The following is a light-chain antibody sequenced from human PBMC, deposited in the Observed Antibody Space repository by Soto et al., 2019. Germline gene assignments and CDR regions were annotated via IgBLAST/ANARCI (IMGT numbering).Light chain of an antibody. V-gene: IGLV1-40*01. J-gene: IGLJ2*01. CDR2: GNN. Sequence: QSVLSQPPSVSGAPGQGVTISCTGSSSNIGARFEVNWYQQRPGTAPKLLVYGNNNRPSGVPDRFSGSKSGTSASLAITGLQAEDEAVYYCQSYDSSLSGSLFGGGTKLTV. CDR3: QSYDSSLSGSL. CDR1: SSNIGARFE.